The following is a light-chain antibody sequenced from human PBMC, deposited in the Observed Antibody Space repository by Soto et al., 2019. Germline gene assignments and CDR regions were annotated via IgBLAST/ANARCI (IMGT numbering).Light chain of an antibody. CDR2: KAS. CDR1: RNISFY. CDR3: QQSHDTTFT. J-gene: IGKJ3*01. V-gene: IGKV1-39*01. Sequence: DIQMTQSPSTLSASVGDRVTITCRASRNISFYLSWYQQRPGKVPRLLIYKASTLQSGVPSRFSGGGSGTTFTLAIAGVQREDFATYFCQQSHDTTFTFGPGTQVDV.